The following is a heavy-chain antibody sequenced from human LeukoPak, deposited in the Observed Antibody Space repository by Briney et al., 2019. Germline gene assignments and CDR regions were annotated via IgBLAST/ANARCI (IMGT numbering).Heavy chain of an antibody. CDR2: ISSSSSTI. Sequence: GGSLRLSCAASGFTFSSYSMNWVRQAPGKGLEWVSYISSSSSTIYYADSVKGRFTISRDNAKNSLYLQMNSLRDEDTAVYYCARTYYDFWSGPDLYYYYGMDVWGQGITVTVSS. CDR1: GFTFSSYS. J-gene: IGHJ6*02. D-gene: IGHD3-3*01. CDR3: ARTYYDFWSGPDLYYYYGMDV. V-gene: IGHV3-48*02.